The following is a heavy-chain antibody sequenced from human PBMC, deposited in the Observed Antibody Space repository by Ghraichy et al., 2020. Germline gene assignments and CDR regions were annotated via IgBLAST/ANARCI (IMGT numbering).Heavy chain of an antibody. CDR1: GFTFSNYW. D-gene: IGHD7-27*01. J-gene: IGHJ3*02. V-gene: IGHV3-7*01. CDR2: IKEDGSEK. CDR3: ARERALGI. Sequence: LSLTCAASGFTFSNYWMSWVRQAPGKGLEWVANIKEDGSEKYYVDSVKGRFTISRDNAKNSLYLQMNSLRAEDTAVYYCARERALGIWGQGTMVTVSS.